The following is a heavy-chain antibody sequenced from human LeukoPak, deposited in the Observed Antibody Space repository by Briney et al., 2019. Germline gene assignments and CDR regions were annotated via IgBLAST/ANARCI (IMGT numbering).Heavy chain of an antibody. Sequence: GGSLRLSCAASGFTFSSYSMNWVRQAPGKGLEWVSSISSSSYIYYADSVKGRFTISRDNAKNSLYLQMNSLRAEDTAVYYCARAPPFYDSSGYYLFYFDYWGQGTLVTVSS. CDR3: ARAPPFYDSSGYYLFYFDY. D-gene: IGHD3-22*01. CDR2: ISSSSYI. V-gene: IGHV3-21*01. CDR1: GFTFSSYS. J-gene: IGHJ4*02.